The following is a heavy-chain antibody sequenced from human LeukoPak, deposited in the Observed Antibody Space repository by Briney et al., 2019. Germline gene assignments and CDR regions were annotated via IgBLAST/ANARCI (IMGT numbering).Heavy chain of an antibody. CDR2: IKQDGSAK. D-gene: IGHD6-13*01. V-gene: IGHV3-7*01. J-gene: IGHJ4*02. CDR1: GFTLSNHW. Sequence: GGSLRLSCAASGFTLSNHWMSWVRQAPGKGLQWVAHIKQDGSAKHYVDSVKGRFTISRDNAKNSLYLQMNSLRADDTAVYYCAREGDRIAAAGTDYWGQGTLVIVSS. CDR3: AREGDRIAAAGTDY.